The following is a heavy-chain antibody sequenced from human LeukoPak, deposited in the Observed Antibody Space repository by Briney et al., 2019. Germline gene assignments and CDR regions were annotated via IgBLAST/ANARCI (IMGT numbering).Heavy chain of an antibody. CDR3: ARDFGVIIGSAFDI. CDR2: IYYSGST. D-gene: IGHD3-3*01. V-gene: IGHV4-30-4*08. CDR1: GGSISSGDYY. J-gene: IGHJ3*02. Sequence: SETLSLTCTVSGGSISSGDYYCNWIRQPPGKGLEWSGYIYYSGSTYYNPSLKSRVTISVDTSKNQFSLKLSSVTAADTAVYYCARDFGVIIGSAFDIWGQGTMVTVSS.